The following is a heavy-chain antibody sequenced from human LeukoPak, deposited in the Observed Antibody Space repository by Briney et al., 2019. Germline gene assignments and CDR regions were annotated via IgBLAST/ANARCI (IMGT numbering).Heavy chain of an antibody. CDR1: GYTFTGYY. CDR3: ARDGNGTNDY. J-gene: IGHJ4*02. CDR2: INPNTGGT. Sequence: ASVKVSCKASGYTFTGYYIHWVRQAPGQGLEWMGRINPNTGGTDYAQKFQGRVTMTRDTSISTAYMELSRLKSDDTAVYYCARDGNGTNDYWGQGTLVTVSS. D-gene: IGHD2-8*01. V-gene: IGHV1-2*06.